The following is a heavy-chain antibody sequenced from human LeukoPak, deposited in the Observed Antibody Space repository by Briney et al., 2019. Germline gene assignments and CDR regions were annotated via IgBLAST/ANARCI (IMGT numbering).Heavy chain of an antibody. CDR2: ISGSGGDT. Sequence: GGSLRLSCAASGFTYSHYVMTWVRQTPGSGLKWVSGISGSGGDTYYADSVKGRFTISRNNSKHTQYLQNNSLRADDTAVYYCALSRPDGSGEGGFDYWGPGTMVTVSS. CDR1: GFTYSHYV. J-gene: IGHJ4*02. V-gene: IGHV3-23*01. D-gene: IGHD3-22*01. CDR3: ALSRPDGSGEGGFDY.